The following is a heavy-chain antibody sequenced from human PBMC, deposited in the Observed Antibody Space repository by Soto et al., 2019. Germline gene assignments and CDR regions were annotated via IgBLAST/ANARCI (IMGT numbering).Heavy chain of an antibody. CDR2: IYHSGST. D-gene: IGHD3-10*01. Sequence: KTSETLSLTCAVSGGSISSGGYSWSWIRQPPGKGLEWIGYIYHSGSTYYNPSLKSRVTISVDRSKNQFSLKLSSVTAADTAVYYCATTGGFGELSFDYWGQGTLVTVSS. J-gene: IGHJ4*02. CDR3: ATTGGFGELSFDY. CDR1: GGSISSGGYS. V-gene: IGHV4-30-2*01.